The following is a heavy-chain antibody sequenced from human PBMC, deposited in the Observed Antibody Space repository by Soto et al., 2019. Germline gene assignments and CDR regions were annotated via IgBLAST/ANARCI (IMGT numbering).Heavy chain of an antibody. J-gene: IGHJ6*02. Sequence: QVQLVQSGAEVKKPGSSVKVSCKASGGTFSSYAISWVRQAPGQGLEWMGGIIPIFDTANYAQKFQGRVTITADESTSTAYMELSSLRSEDTAVYYCARGLDSSGYYNYYYGMDVWGQGTTVTVSS. D-gene: IGHD3-22*01. CDR2: IIPIFDTA. CDR3: ARGLDSSGYYNYYYGMDV. CDR1: GGTFSSYA. V-gene: IGHV1-69*01.